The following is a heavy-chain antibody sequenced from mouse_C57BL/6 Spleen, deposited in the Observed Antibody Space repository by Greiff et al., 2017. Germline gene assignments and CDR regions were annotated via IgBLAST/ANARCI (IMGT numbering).Heavy chain of an antibody. CDR3: ARGGYDYEGFDY. Sequence: VKLQESGAELVRPGASVKLSCKASGYTFTDYYINWVKQRPGQGLEWIARIYPGSGNTYYNEKFKGKATLTAEKSSSTAYMQLSSLTSEDSAVYFCARGGYDYEGFDYWGQGTTLTVSS. D-gene: IGHD2-4*01. CDR1: GYTFTDYY. CDR2: IYPGSGNT. V-gene: IGHV1-76*01. J-gene: IGHJ2*01.